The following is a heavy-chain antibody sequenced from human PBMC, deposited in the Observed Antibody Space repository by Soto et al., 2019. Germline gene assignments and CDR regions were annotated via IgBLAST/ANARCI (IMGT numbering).Heavy chain of an antibody. J-gene: IGHJ6*02. Sequence: GASVKVSCKASGGTFSSYAISWVRQAPGQGLEWMGGIIPIFGTANYAQKFQGRVTITADESTSTAYMELSSLRSEDTAVYYCARTGRGAAAGQHYYYYYGMDVWGQGTTVTVSS. D-gene: IGHD6-13*01. CDR1: GGTFSSYA. CDR2: IIPIFGTA. V-gene: IGHV1-69*13. CDR3: ARTGRGAAAGQHYYYYYGMDV.